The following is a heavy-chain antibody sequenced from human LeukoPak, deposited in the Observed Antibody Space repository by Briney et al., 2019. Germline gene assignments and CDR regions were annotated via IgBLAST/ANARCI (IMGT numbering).Heavy chain of an antibody. CDR1: GYTFTGYY. V-gene: IGHV1-2*02. CDR3: ARVRHVLRYFDWLLRRYYYMDV. CDR2: INPNSGGT. J-gene: IGHJ6*03. Sequence: AASVKVSCKASGYTFTGYYMHWVRQAPGQGLEWMGWINPNSGGTNYAQKFQGRVTMTRNTSISTAYMELSSLRSEDTAVYYCARVRHVLRYFDWLLRRYYYMDVWGKGTTVTISS. D-gene: IGHD3-9*01.